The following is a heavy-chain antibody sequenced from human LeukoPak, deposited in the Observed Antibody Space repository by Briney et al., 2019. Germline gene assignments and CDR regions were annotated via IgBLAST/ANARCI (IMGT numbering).Heavy chain of an antibody. CDR2: ISSSSSYI. V-gene: IGHV3-21*01. Sequence: SGGSLRLSCAASGFTFSSYSMNWVRQAPGKGLEWVSSISSSSSYIYYADSVKGRFTISRDNAKNSLYLQMNSLRAEDTAVYYCARGGGGSYYHLLDYWGQGTLVTVYS. CDR3: ARGGGGSYYHLLDY. J-gene: IGHJ4*02. D-gene: IGHD1-26*01. CDR1: GFTFSSYS.